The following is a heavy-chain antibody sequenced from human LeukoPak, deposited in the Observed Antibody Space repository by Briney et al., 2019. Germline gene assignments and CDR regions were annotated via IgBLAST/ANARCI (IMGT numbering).Heavy chain of an antibody. CDR1: GFNFSSYS. CDR2: ISSSSSYI. D-gene: IGHD3-22*01. Sequence: GGSLRLSCAASGFNFSSYSMNWVRQAPGKGLEWVSSISSSSSYIYYADSVKGRFTISRDNAKNSLYLQMNSLRAEDTAVYYCARAPVRIVANAFDIWGQGTMVTVSS. CDR3: ARAPVRIVANAFDI. J-gene: IGHJ3*02. V-gene: IGHV3-21*01.